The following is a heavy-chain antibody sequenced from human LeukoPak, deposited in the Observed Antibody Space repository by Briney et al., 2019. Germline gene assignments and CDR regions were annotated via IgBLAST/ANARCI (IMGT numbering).Heavy chain of an antibody. Sequence: GGSLRLSCAASGFTLTSNAMDWVRQAPGKGLEWVSGISVSGGSTYYANSVRGRFTISRDNSKNTLYLKMNSLRAEDTAVYYCARENFSYGLGSYYRAPFDYWGQGTLVTVSS. D-gene: IGHD3-10*01. CDR3: ARENFSYGLGSYYRAPFDY. J-gene: IGHJ4*02. CDR2: ISVSGGST. V-gene: IGHV3-23*01. CDR1: GFTLTSNA.